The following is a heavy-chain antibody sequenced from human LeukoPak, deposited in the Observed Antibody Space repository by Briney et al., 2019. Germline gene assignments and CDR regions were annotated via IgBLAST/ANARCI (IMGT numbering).Heavy chain of an antibody. D-gene: IGHD1-26*01. V-gene: IGHV1-18*01. J-gene: IGHJ6*02. CDR1: GYTFTSYG. CDR3: ARGIVGATALMDV. Sequence: AASVKVSCKASGYTFTSYGISWVRQAPGQGLEWMGWISAYNGNTKYAQRFQGRVTMTTDTSTSTAHMELRSLISEDTAVYFCARGIVGATALMDVWGQGNTVTVSS. CDR2: ISAYNGNT.